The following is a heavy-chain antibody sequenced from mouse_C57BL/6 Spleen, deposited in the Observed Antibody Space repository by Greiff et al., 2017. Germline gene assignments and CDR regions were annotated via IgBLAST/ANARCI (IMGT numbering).Heavy chain of an antibody. Sequence: VMLVESGPGLVAPSQSLSITCTVSGFSLTSYAISWVRQPPGKGLEWLGVIWTGGGTNYNSALKSRLSISKDNSKSQVFLKMNSLQTDDTARYXCARVYDGYQAWFAYWGQGTLVTVSA. CDR3: ARVYDGYQAWFAY. CDR1: GFSLTSYA. V-gene: IGHV2-9-1*01. D-gene: IGHD2-3*01. J-gene: IGHJ3*01. CDR2: IWTGGGT.